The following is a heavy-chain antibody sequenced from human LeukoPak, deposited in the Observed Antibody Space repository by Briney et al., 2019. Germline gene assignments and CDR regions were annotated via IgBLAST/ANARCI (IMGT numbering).Heavy chain of an antibody. CDR1: GGSFSSYY. D-gene: IGHD4-23*01. CDR2: INHSGST. J-gene: IGHJ3*02. V-gene: IGHV4-34*01. Sequence: SSETLSLTCAVYGGSFSSYYWSWIRQPPGKGLEWIGEINHSGSTNYNPSLKSRVTISVDTSKNQFSLKLSSVTAADTAVYYCATLTGGDDAFDIWGQGTMVTVSS. CDR3: ATLTGGDDAFDI.